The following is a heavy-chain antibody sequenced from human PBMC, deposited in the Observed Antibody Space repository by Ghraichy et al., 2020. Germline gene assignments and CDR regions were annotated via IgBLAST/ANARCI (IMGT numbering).Heavy chain of an antibody. CDR3: AREVFNGRFDP. CDR2: IYSSGST. V-gene: IGHV4-59*01. D-gene: IGHD1-26*01. Sequence: SQTLSLTCSVSGGSISSYYWSWIRQPPGKGLEWIGYIYSSGSTNYNPSLMSRVTISVDTSKNQFSLNLSSVTAADTAVYYCAREVFNGRFDPWGQGTLVTVSS. CDR1: GGSISSYY. J-gene: IGHJ5*02.